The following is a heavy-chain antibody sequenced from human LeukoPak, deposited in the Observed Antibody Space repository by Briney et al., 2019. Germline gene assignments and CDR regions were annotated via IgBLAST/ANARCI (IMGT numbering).Heavy chain of an antibody. Sequence: ASVKVSCKASGYTFTSYAMHWVRQAPGQRLEWMGWINAGNGNTKYSQKFQGRVTITRDTSASTAYMELSSLRSEDTAVYYCARVPTNWGSEHAFDIWGQGTMVTVSS. D-gene: IGHD7-27*01. J-gene: IGHJ3*02. V-gene: IGHV1-3*01. CDR2: INAGNGNT. CDR3: ARVPTNWGSEHAFDI. CDR1: GYTFTSYA.